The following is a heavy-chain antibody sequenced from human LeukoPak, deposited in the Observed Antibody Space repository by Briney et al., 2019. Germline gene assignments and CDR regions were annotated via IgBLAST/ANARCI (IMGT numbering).Heavy chain of an antibody. V-gene: IGHV4-38-2*02. CDR2: IYHSGST. D-gene: IGHD3-3*01. J-gene: IGHJ5*02. CDR1: GYSISSGYY. Sequence: SETLSLTFTVSGYSISSGYYWGWIRQPPGKGLEWIVSIYHSGSTYYNPSLKSRVTISVDTSKNQFSLKLSSVTAADTAVYYCARDVTIFGVVNHWFDPWGQGTLVTVSS. CDR3: ARDVTIFGVVNHWFDP.